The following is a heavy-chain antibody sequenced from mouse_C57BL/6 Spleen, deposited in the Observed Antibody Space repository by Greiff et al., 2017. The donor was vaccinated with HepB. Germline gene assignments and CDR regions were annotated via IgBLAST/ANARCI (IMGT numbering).Heavy chain of an antibody. J-gene: IGHJ1*03. Sequence: EVQLQQSGPGLVKPSQSLSLTCSVTGYSITSGYYWNWIRQFPGNKLEWMGYISYDGSNNYNPSLKNRISITRDTSKNQFFLKLNSVTTEDTATYYCAYGNYWYFDVWGTGTTVTVSS. V-gene: IGHV3-6*01. CDR2: ISYDGSN. D-gene: IGHD2-1*01. CDR1: GYSITSGYY. CDR3: AYGNYWYFDV.